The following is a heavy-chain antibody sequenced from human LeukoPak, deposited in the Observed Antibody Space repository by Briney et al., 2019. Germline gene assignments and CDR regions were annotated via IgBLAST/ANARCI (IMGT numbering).Heavy chain of an antibody. V-gene: IGHV3-11*04. CDR3: ARARREVAGFHWFDP. CDR1: GFTFSDYY. Sequence: PGGSLRLSCAASGFTFSDYYMNWIRRAPGKGLEWVSYMSDTGNSIYYADSVKGRFTISRDNSKNTLYLQMNSLRAEDTAVYYCARARREVAGFHWFDPWGQGTLVTVSS. J-gene: IGHJ5*02. D-gene: IGHD6-19*01. CDR2: MSDTGNSI.